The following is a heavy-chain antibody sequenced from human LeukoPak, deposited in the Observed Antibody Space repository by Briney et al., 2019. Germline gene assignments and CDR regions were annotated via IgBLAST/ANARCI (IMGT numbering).Heavy chain of an antibody. Sequence: SVKVSCKASGGTFSSYAISWVRQAPGQGLEWMGGIIPIFGTGNYAQKFQGRVTITTDESTSTAYMELSSLRSEDTAVYYCASTSPYCGGDCSIDYWGQGTLVTVSS. J-gene: IGHJ4*02. CDR3: ASTSPYCGGDCSIDY. CDR1: GGTFSSYA. D-gene: IGHD2-21*02. CDR2: IIPIFGTG. V-gene: IGHV1-69*05.